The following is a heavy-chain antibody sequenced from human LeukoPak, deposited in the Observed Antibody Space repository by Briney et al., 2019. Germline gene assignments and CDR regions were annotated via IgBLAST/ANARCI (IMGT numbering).Heavy chain of an antibody. V-gene: IGHV5-51*01. J-gene: IGHJ5*02. D-gene: IGHD2-15*01. CDR1: GYSFTNYW. CDR2: IYPGDSDT. CDR3: ARRYCSGGSCYRNWFDP. Sequence: GESLKISCKGSGYSFTNYWIGWVRQMPGKGLEWMGIIYPGDSDTTYSPSFQGQVTISADKSISTAYLQWSSLKASDTAIYYCARRYCSGGSCYRNWFDPWGQGTLATVSS.